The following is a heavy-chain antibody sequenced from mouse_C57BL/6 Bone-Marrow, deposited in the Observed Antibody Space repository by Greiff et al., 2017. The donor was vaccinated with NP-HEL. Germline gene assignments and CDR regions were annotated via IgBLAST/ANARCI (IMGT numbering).Heavy chain of an antibody. D-gene: IGHD1-1*01. V-gene: IGHV1-52*01. Sequence: QVHVKQPGAELVRPGSSVKLSCKASGYTFTSYWMHWVKQRPIQGLEWIGNIDPSDSETHYNQKFKDKATLTVDKSSSTAYMQLSSLTSEDSAVYYCARSTTVVATDYWGRGTTLTVSS. CDR3: ARSTTVVATDY. J-gene: IGHJ2*01. CDR2: IDPSDSET. CDR1: GYTFTSYW.